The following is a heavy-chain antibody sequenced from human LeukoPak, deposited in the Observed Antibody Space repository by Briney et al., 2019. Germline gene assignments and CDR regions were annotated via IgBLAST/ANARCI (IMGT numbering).Heavy chain of an antibody. CDR1: GFTLSSYA. CDR3: ARGAYCSSTSCYRPSDY. D-gene: IGHD2-2*02. J-gene: IGHJ4*02. Sequence: PGRSQRLSCAASGFTLSSYAMHWVRQAPGKGLEWVAVISYDGSNKYYADSVKGRFTISRDNSKNTLYLQMNSLRAEDTAVYYCARGAYCSSTSCYRPSDYWGQGTLVTVSS. V-gene: IGHV3-30*01. CDR2: ISYDGSNK.